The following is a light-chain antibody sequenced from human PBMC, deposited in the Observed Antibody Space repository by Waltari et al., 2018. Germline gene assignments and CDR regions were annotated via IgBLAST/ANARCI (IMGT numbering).Light chain of an antibody. CDR1: QILITW. CDR3: QQYHIYSPT. V-gene: IGKV1-5*03. Sequence: RAIQILITWLAWNLQKPGRAPKLLVYKTSTLESGVPSRISGSGYGTEFTLNIDSPQPDDFATYYCQQYHIYSPTFGQVTKVQ. CDR2: KTS. J-gene: IGKJ1*01.